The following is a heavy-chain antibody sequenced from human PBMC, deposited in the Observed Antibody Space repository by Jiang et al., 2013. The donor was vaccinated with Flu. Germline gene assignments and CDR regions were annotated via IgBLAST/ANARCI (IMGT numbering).Heavy chain of an antibody. CDR1: GGSFSGYY. J-gene: IGHJ4*02. D-gene: IGHD4-11*01. Sequence: LLKPSETLSLTCAVYGGSFSGYYWSWIRQPPGKGLEWIGEINHSGSTNYNPSLKSRVTISVDTSKNQFSLKLSSVTAADTAVYYCARATTVTTYGYWGQGTLVTVSS. CDR3: ARATTVTTYGY. CDR2: INHSGST. V-gene: IGHV4-34*01.